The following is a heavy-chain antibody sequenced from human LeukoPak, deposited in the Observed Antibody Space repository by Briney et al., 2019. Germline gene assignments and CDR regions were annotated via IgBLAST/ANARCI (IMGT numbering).Heavy chain of an antibody. CDR2: IYYSGST. J-gene: IGHJ5*02. V-gene: IGHV4-59*12. CDR3: ARVARIAARPGWFDP. CDR1: GGSISSYY. D-gene: IGHD6-6*01. Sequence: SETLSLTCTVSGGSISSYYWSWIRQPPGKGLEWVGYIYYSGSTNYNPSLKSRVTISVDTSKNQFSLKLSSVTAADTAVYYCARVARIAARPGWFDPWGQGTLVTVSS.